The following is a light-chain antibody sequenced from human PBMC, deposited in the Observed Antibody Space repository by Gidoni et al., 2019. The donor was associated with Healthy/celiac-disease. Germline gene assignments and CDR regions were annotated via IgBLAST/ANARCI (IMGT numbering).Light chain of an antibody. CDR1: QSVGSN. CDR2: GAS. J-gene: IGKJ1*01. V-gene: IGKV3-15*01. Sequence: EIVMTQSPATLSVSPGERVTLSCRASQSVGSNLAWYQQKPGQAPRLLIYGASTRATGIPARFSGSGSGTECTLTISSLQSEDFAVYYCQQYNDWPRTFGQGTKVEIK. CDR3: QQYNDWPRT.